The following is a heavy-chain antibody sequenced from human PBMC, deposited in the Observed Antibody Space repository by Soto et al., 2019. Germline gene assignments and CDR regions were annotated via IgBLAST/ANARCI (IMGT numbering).Heavy chain of an antibody. CDR3: ARDNSSSGWSTNWFDT. D-gene: IGHD6-19*01. Sequence: SETLSLTCTVCGGPVFSVSYYWSWIRQPPGKGLEWIGYIYYSGTTNYNPLLKSRVSISLDMSKNQFSLELSSVNAADTAVYYCARDNSSSGWSTNWFDTWGQGTPVTVSS. CDR1: GGPVFSVSYY. V-gene: IGHV4-61*01. J-gene: IGHJ5*02. CDR2: IYYSGTT.